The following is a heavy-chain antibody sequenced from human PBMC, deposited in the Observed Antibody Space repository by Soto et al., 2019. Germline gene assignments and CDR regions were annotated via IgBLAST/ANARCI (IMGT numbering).Heavy chain of an antibody. V-gene: IGHV1-8*01. CDR1: GYTFTSYD. J-gene: IGHJ3*01. Sequence: QVQLVQSGAEVKRPGASVRVSCKASGYTFTSYDINWVRQATGQGLEWLGWMNPNGGNTGYAQKFQCRITLTRSTSTSTAYMELTSLRSEDTAVYYCARGINWGQGTMVTVSS. CDR2: MNPNGGNT. CDR3: ARGIN.